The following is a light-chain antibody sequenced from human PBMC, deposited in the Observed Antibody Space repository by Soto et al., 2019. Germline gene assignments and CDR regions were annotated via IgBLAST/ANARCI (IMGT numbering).Light chain of an antibody. CDR3: QQYGSSPGT. V-gene: IGKV3-20*01. Sequence: EIVLTQSPGTLSLSPGERATLSCRATESVVSNYLAWYQLKPGQAPRLLIYDASSRATGIPDRFSGSGSGTDFTLTISRLEPEDFAVYYCQQYGSSPGTFGQGSKVDI. CDR1: ESVVSNY. J-gene: IGKJ1*01. CDR2: DAS.